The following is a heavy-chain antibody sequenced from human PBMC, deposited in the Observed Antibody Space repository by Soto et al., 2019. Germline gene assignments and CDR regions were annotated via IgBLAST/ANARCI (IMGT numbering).Heavy chain of an antibody. V-gene: IGHV2-5*02. CDR1: GFSLSTSGVG. CDR2: IYWDDDK. CDR3: APSSSLRYYYDSSGYYYRSFDY. J-gene: IGHJ4*02. D-gene: IGHD3-22*01. Sequence: QITLKESGPTLVKPTQTLTLTCTFSGFSLSTSGVGVGWIRQPPGKALEWLALIYWDDDKRYSPSLKSRLTITKXTXKXXVVLTMTNMDPVDTATYYCAPSSSLRYYYDSSGYYYRSFDYWGQGTLVTVSS.